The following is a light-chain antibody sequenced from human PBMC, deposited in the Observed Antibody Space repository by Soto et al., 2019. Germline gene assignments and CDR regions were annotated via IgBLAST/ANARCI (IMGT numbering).Light chain of an antibody. CDR2: EVS. J-gene: IGLJ1*01. CDR1: SSDVGAYNL. CDR3: CSYAGVTWGYV. Sequence: QSALTQPASVSGSPGQSITISCTGTSSDVGAYNLVSWYQHYSGKAPKLLIYEVSQWPSGISDRFSGSKSGNTASLTISGLQAEDEADYYCCSYAGVTWGYVFGTGTKVT. V-gene: IGLV2-23*02.